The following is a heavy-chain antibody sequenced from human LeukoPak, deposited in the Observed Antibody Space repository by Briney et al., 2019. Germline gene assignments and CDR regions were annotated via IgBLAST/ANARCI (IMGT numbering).Heavy chain of an antibody. CDR3: ARDPVSSSWYGGASNY. D-gene: IGHD6-13*01. Sequence: SVKVSCKASGGTFSSYAISWVRQAPGQGLEWMGGIIPIFGTANYAQKFQGRVTITADESTSTAYMELSSLRSEDTAVYYCARDPVSSSWYGGASNYWGQGTLVTVSS. CDR1: GGTFSSYA. J-gene: IGHJ4*02. V-gene: IGHV1-69*13. CDR2: IIPIFGTA.